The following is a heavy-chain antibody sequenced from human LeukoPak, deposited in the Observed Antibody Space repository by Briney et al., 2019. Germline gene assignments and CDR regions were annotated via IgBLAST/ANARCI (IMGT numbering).Heavy chain of an antibody. CDR2: IIPILGIA. CDR3: AREGGIVVVVAATHNWFDP. V-gene: IGHV1-69*04. Sequence: SVKVSCKASGGTFSSYAISWVRQAPGQGLEWMGRIIPILGIANYAQKFQGRVTITADKSTSTAYMELSSLRSEDTAVYYCAREGGIVVVVAATHNWFDPWGQGTLVTVSS. J-gene: IGHJ5*02. CDR1: GGTFSSYA. D-gene: IGHD2-15*01.